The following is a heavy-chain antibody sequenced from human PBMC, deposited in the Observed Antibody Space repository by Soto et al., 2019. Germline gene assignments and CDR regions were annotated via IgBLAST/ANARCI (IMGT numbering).Heavy chain of an antibody. Sequence: QVQLVQSGAEMKRPGASVKVSCKAPADTFTTSTISWVRQAPGQGLEWMGGIIPVFGTPSYAQKFQGRVTMIADKSSSTAYMELRNLRSEDTAMYYCARPADYVSGFSQWGQGTLVTVSS. CDR3: ARPADYVSGFSQ. D-gene: IGHD3-16*01. CDR1: ADTFTTST. J-gene: IGHJ4*02. CDR2: IIPVFGTP. V-gene: IGHV1-69*06.